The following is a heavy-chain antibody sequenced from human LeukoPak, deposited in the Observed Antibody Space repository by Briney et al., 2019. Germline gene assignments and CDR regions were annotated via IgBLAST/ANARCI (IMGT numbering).Heavy chain of an antibody. D-gene: IGHD3-10*01. Sequence: ETLSLTCTVSGVSISSYYWSWIRQPPGKGLEWIGYIYYSGSTNYNPSLKSRVTISVDTSKNQFSLKLSSVTAADTAVYYCARALYGSGSSHFDYWGQGTLVTVSS. V-gene: IGHV4-59*01. CDR3: ARALYGSGSSHFDY. J-gene: IGHJ4*02. CDR2: IYYSGST. CDR1: GVSISSYY.